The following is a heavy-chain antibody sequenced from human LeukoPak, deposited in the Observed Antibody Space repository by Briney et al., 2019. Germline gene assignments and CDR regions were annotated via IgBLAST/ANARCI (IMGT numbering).Heavy chain of an antibody. J-gene: IGHJ3*02. CDR1: GYTFTSYY. V-gene: IGHV1-46*01. CDR3: AREGVAITASGRGAFDI. Sequence: GASVNVSFTASGYTFTSYYMHWVRQAPGQGLEWMGILDPSGGSTSCAQKFQGRVTMTRDTSTSTVYMDLSSLTSEDTGVYYCAREGVAITASGRGAFDIWGQGAMVTVSS. D-gene: IGHD5-12*01. CDR2: LDPSGGST.